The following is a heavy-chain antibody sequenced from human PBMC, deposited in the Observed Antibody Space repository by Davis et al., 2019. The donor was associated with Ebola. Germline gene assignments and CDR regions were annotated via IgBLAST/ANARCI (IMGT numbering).Heavy chain of an antibody. CDR3: ARGGCTNGVCSPHYYYYGMDV. CDR1: GGTFSSYA. CDR2: IIPILGIA. V-gene: IGHV1-69*04. J-gene: IGHJ6*02. D-gene: IGHD2-8*01. Sequence: SVKVSCKASGGTFSSYAISWVRQAPGQGLEWMGRIIPILGIANYAQKFQGRVTITADKSTSTAYMELSSLRSDDTAVYYCARGGCTNGVCSPHYYYYGMDVWGQGTTVTVSS.